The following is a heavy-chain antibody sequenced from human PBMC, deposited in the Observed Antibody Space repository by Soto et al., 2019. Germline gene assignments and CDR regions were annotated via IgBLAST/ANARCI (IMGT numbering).Heavy chain of an antibody. V-gene: IGHV4-4*07. D-gene: IGHD3-16*02. CDR3: AREAYDYVWGSYRPIDY. Sequence: SETLSLTCTVSGGSISSYYWSWIRQPAGKGLEWIGRIYTSGSTNYNPSLKSRVTMSVDTSKNQFSLKLSSVTAADTAVYYCAREAYDYVWGSYRPIDYWGQGTMVPVYS. CDR1: GGSISSYY. J-gene: IGHJ4*02. CDR2: IYTSGST.